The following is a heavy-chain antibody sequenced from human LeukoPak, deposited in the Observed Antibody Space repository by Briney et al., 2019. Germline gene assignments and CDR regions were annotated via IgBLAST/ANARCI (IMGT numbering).Heavy chain of an antibody. CDR2: IYPGDSNT. V-gene: IGHV5-51*01. Sequence: GESLQISCKGSGYSFTTYWIGWVRQMPGKGLEWMGIIYPGDSNTRYSPSFQGQVTISADKSISTAYLQWSSLKASDTAMYYCARHLRARPFDIWGQGTMVTVSS. CDR3: ARHLRARPFDI. CDR1: GYSFTTYW. J-gene: IGHJ3*02. D-gene: IGHD3-3*01.